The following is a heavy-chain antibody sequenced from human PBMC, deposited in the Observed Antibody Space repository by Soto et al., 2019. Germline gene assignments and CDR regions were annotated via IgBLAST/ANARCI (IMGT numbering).Heavy chain of an antibody. CDR1: GGSISSSSYY. CDR3: ARQGYYGSGSYYKFRWFDP. CDR2: IYYSGST. D-gene: IGHD3-10*01. V-gene: IGHV4-39*01. Sequence: PSETLSLTCTVSGGSISSSSYYWGWIRQPPGKGLEWIGSIYYSGSTYYNPSLKSRVTISVDTSKNQFSLKLSSVTAADTAVYYCARQGYYGSGSYYKFRWFDPWGQGTLVTV. J-gene: IGHJ5*02.